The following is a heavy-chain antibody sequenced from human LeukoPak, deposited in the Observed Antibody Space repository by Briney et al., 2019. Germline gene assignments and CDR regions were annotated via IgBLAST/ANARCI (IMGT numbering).Heavy chain of an antibody. V-gene: IGHV3-33*01. CDR3: ARDLSYWGLDFDY. J-gene: IGHJ4*02. Sequence: PGRSLTLSCVASGFTLRTYGMHGVRQAPDKGLDWVAGIQNDGSKKYYADSVMGRFTISREDSKNTLYLQMNSLRADDTALYYCARDLSYWGLDFDYWGQGTLVTVSS. D-gene: IGHD7-27*01. CDR1: GFTLRTYG. CDR2: IQNDGSKK.